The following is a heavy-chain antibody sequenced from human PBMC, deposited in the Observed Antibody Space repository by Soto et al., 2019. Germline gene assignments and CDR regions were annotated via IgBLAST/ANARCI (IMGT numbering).Heavy chain of an antibody. J-gene: IGHJ5*02. V-gene: IGHV4-31*03. D-gene: IGHD2-2*01. CDR1: GGSISSGGYY. CDR3: ARYSLVVVPAPGFDP. CDR2: IYYSGTT. Sequence: LSLTCTVSGGSISSGGYYWSWIRQHPGKGLEWIGYIYYSGTTYYNPSLKSRVTISVDTSKNQFSLKLSSVSAADTALYYCARYSLVVVPAPGFDPWGRGTLVTVSS.